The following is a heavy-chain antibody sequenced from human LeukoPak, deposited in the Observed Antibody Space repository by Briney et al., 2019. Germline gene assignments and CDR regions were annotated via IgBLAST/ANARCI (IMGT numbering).Heavy chain of an antibody. CDR2: IYYSGST. Sequence: NPGGSLRLSCAASGFTFSSYAMSWVRQAPGKGLEWIGGIYYSGSTYYNPSLKSGVTISVDTSKNQFSLKLSSVTAASTAVYYCAREAPHLFLRQWLPADYWGQATLATVPS. J-gene: IGHJ4*02. CDR3: AREAPHLFLRQWLPADY. V-gene: IGHV4-39*07. CDR1: GFTFSSYA. D-gene: IGHD5-12*01.